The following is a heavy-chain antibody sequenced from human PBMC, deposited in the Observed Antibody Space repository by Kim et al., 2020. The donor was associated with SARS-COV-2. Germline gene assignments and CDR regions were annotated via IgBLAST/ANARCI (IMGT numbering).Heavy chain of an antibody. J-gene: IGHJ5*02. CDR2: T. V-gene: IGHV1-8*01. D-gene: IGHD2-15*01. Sequence: TGYAQKFQGRVTMTRNTSISTAYMELSSLRSEDTAVYYCARGGAVVVSGPWGQGTLVTVSS. CDR3: ARGGAVVVSGP.